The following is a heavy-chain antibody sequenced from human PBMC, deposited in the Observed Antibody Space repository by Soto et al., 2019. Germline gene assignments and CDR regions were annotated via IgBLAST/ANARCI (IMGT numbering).Heavy chain of an antibody. D-gene: IGHD2-2*01. Sequence: GGSLRLSCVGSGFSFRTYAMNWVRQSPGKGLEWVSGISAHDGSTLYADSVRGRFTISRDNSKNTLYLQMNSLRAEDTAVYYCAKVRPLRDCTRTSCLGAFDIWGQGTMVTVSS. J-gene: IGHJ3*02. CDR2: ISAHDGST. CDR1: GFSFRTYA. CDR3: AKVRPLRDCTRTSCLGAFDI. V-gene: IGHV3-23*01.